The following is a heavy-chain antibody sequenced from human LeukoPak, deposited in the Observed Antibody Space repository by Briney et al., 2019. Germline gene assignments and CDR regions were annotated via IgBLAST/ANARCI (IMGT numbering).Heavy chain of an antibody. CDR1: GGPMSGYY. CDR3: ARLRGPWYVDS. J-gene: IGHJ4*02. D-gene: IGHD4-17*01. Sequence: KSSETLSLTCTVSGGPMSGYYWSWFRQPPGKALEWIGYIHSSGTTKNNPSLKSRVTISEDMSKNQFSLKLSSVTAADTAVFYCARLRGPWYVDSWGQGTLVIVSS. V-gene: IGHV4-4*09. CDR2: IHSSGTT.